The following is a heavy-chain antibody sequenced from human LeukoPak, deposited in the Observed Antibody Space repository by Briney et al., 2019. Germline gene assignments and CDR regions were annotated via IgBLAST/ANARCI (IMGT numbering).Heavy chain of an antibody. CDR3: ARRAGAYSHPYDY. CDR2: IYSGGNT. CDR1: GFTVSSNS. Sequence: GGSLRLSCTVSGFTVSSNSMSWVRQAPGKGLEWVSFIYSGGNTHYSDSLKGRFTISRDNSKNTLYLQMNSLTVEDTAVYYCARRAGAYSHPYDYWGQGTLVTVSS. J-gene: IGHJ4*02. V-gene: IGHV3-53*01. D-gene: IGHD4/OR15-4a*01.